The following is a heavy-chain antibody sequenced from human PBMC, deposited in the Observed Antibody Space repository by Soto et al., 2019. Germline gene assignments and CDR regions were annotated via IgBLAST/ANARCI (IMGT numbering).Heavy chain of an antibody. D-gene: IGHD5-18*01. CDR2: ISYDGSNK. CDR1: GFTFSSYA. V-gene: IGHV3-30-3*01. J-gene: IGHJ4*02. CDR3: ARGPGGYSYGPDY. Sequence: PGGSLRLSCAASGFTFSSYAMHWVRQAPGKGLEWVAVISYDGSNKYYADSVKGRFTISRDNSKNTLYLQMNSLRAEDTAVYYCARGPGGYSYGPDYWGQGTLVTSPQ.